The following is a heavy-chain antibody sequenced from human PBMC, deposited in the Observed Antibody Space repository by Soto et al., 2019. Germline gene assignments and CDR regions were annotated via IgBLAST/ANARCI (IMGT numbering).Heavy chain of an antibody. CDR3: ARDFYGDNGGDYYYYMDV. D-gene: IGHD4-17*01. CDR1: GGSIDDYY. Sequence: SETLSLSYTVSGGSIDDYYWSWIRQAPGKGLEWIGYIYYNGNTNYNPSLPSRVTISIDMSKNQFSLKLSSVTAADTAVYYCARDFYGDNGGDYYYYMDVWGKGTSVTVSS. V-gene: IGHV4-59*01. J-gene: IGHJ6*03. CDR2: IYYNGNT.